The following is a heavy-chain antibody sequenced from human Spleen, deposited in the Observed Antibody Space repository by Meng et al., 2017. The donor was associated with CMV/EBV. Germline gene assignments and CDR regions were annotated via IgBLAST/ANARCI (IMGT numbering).Heavy chain of an antibody. CDR2: LNWNGAST. Sequence: SCTASGFTFDDYGMSWVRQAPGKGLEWLSGLNWNGASTGSADSARGRFTISRDNAKNSVYLQMNSLSVGDTAVYFCARGLSVPTPSDYWGQGTLVTVSS. D-gene: IGHD2-15*01. CDR1: GFTFDDYG. J-gene: IGHJ4*02. CDR3: ARGLSVPTPSDY. V-gene: IGHV3-20*04.